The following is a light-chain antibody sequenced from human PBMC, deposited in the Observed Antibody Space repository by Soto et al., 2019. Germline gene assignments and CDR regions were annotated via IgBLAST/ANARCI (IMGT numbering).Light chain of an antibody. CDR2: GAS. CDR1: QGVSSN. Sequence: LMTQSPVTLSVSPGERATLSCRASQGVSSNLAWYQQKPGQAPRLLIYGASTRAAGIPARFSGSGSGTAFTLTISSLQSEDFAVYYCQQYNYWPRTFGPGTKVDIK. V-gene: IGKV3-15*01. CDR3: QQYNYWPRT. J-gene: IGKJ3*01.